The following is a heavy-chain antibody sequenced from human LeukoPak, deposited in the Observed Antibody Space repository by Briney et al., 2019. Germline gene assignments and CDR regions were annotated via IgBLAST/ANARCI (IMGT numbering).Heavy chain of an antibody. Sequence: SVTVSCKASGGTFSSYAISWVRQAPGQGLEWMGRIIPILGIANYAQKFQGRVTITADISTSTAYMELSSLRSEDTAVYYCAIARPYHSSDLDYWGQGTLVTVSS. D-gene: IGHD6-25*01. CDR2: IIPILGIA. CDR1: GGTFSSYA. CDR3: AIARPYHSSDLDY. V-gene: IGHV1-69*04. J-gene: IGHJ4*02.